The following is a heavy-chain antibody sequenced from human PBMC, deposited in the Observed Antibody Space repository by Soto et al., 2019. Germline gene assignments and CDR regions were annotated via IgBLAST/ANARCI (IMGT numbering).Heavy chain of an antibody. D-gene: IGHD3-16*02. CDR1: GYTFTSYY. J-gene: IGHJ6*02. CDR2: INPSGGST. CDR3: ATRAPYDYVWGSYRSYYGMDV. V-gene: IGHV1-46*01. Sequence: QVQLVQSGAEVKKPGASVKVTCKASGYTFTSYYMHWVRQAPGQGLEWMGIINPSGGSTSYAQKFQGRVTMTRDTSMSTVYMELSSLRSEDTAVYYCATRAPYDYVWGSYRSYYGMDVWGQGTTVTVSS.